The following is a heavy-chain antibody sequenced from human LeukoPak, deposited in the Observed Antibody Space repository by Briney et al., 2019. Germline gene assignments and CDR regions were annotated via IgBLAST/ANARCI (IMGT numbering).Heavy chain of an antibody. CDR3: ARHAIPAAGAPFDY. D-gene: IGHD6-13*01. CDR1: GGSISSSSYY. V-gene: IGHV4-39*01. CDR2: IYYSGST. Sequence: PSETLSLACTVSGGSISSSSYYWGWIRQPPGKGLEWIGSIYYSGSTYYNPSLKSRVTISVDKSKNQFSLKLTSVTAADTAVYYCARHAIPAAGAPFDYWGQGALVTVSS. J-gene: IGHJ4*02.